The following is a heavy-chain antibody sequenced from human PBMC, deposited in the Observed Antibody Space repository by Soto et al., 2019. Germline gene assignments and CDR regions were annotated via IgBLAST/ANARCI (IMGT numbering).Heavy chain of an antibody. V-gene: IGHV3-23*01. Sequence: EVQLLESGGGLVQPGGSLRLACAASGFSFNSYAMVWVRQGPGKGLEWVAVVSIGGSTHYADSVRGRFTISRDNSKNTLSLQMNSLTAEDTAVYFCAKRRGAGGHFDYWGQGALVTVSS. D-gene: IGHD2-15*01. CDR1: GFSFNSYA. CDR2: VSIGGST. CDR3: AKRRGAGGHFDY. J-gene: IGHJ4*02.